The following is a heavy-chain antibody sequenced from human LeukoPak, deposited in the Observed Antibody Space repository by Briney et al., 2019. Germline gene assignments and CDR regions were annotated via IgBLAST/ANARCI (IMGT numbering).Heavy chain of an antibody. D-gene: IGHD1-7*01. CDR1: GYTFTNYW. V-gene: IGHV5-51*01. CDR2: IYPDDSDT. CDR3: ARRPNWNYDS. Sequence: GESLKISCKGSGYTFTNYWIGWVRQMPGKGLEWVGIIYPDDSDTRYSPSFQGQVTFSADKSISTAYLQWNSLKAWDTAMYYCARRPNWNYDSWGQGTLVTVSS. J-gene: IGHJ5*01.